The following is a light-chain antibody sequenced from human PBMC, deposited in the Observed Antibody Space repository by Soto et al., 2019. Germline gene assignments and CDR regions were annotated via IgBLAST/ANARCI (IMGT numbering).Light chain of an antibody. V-gene: IGKV1-6*01. CDR1: QGIRND. CDR2: AAS. Sequence: IHMTQSPSSLSSSLVDEVTITCRASQGIRNDLGWYQQKPGKAPKLLIYAASSLQSGVPSRFSGSGSGTDFTLTISSLQPEDFATYYCLQDYNYPWTFGQGTKVDIK. J-gene: IGKJ1*01. CDR3: LQDYNYPWT.